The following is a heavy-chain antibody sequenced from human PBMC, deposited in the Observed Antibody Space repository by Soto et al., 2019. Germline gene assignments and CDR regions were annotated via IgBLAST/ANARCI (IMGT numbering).Heavy chain of an antibody. CDR3: AREGVAPYYYYGMDV. Sequence: ASVKVSCKASGYTFTRSGISWVRQAPGQGPEWMGWISSYNGGTNYAQTFQGRVTMTTDTSTSTAYMELRSLRSDDTAFYYCAREGVAPYYYYGMDVWGQGTPVTVSS. J-gene: IGHJ6*02. CDR1: GYTFTRSG. D-gene: IGHD5-12*01. V-gene: IGHV1-18*01. CDR2: ISSYNGGT.